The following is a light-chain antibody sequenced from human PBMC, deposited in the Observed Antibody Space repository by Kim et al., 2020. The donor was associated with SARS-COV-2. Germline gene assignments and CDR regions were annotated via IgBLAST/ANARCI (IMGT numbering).Light chain of an antibody. Sequence: APGESATLSCRASQSVSSSYLAWYQQTPGQAPRLLIYGASSRATGIPDRFSGSGSGTDFTLTISRLEPEDFAVYYCQQYGSSPRTFGQGTKVEIK. J-gene: IGKJ1*01. CDR2: GAS. CDR3: QQYGSSPRT. CDR1: QSVSSSY. V-gene: IGKV3-20*01.